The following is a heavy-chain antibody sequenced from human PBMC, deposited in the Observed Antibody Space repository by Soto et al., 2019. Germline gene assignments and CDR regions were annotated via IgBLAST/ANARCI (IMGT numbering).Heavy chain of an antibody. V-gene: IGHV3-11*01. Sequence: QVQLVESGGGLVKPGGSLRLSCAASGFTFSDYYMSWIRQAPGKGLEWVSYISSSGSTIYYADSVKGRFTISRDNAKNSLYLQMNSLRAEDTAVYYCARLNDFWSGSAKLAFNWFDPWGQGTLVTVSS. J-gene: IGHJ5*02. CDR3: ARLNDFWSGSAKLAFNWFDP. D-gene: IGHD3-3*01. CDR2: ISSSGSTI. CDR1: GFTFSDYY.